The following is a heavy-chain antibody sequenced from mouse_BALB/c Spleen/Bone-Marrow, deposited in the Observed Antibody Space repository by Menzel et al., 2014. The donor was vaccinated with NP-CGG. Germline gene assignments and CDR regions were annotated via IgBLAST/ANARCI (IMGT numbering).Heavy chain of an antibody. Sequence: EVMLVESGGGLVQPGGSMKLSCAASGFTFSDAWMDWVRQSPEKGLEWVAEIRSKANNHATYYAESVKGRFTISRDDSKSSVYLQMNNLRAEDTGIYYCTPWLRRGYWYFDVWGAGTTVTVSS. CDR1: GFTFSDAW. D-gene: IGHD2-2*01. V-gene: IGHV6-6*01. CDR3: TPWLRRGYWYFDV. CDR2: IRSKANNHAT. J-gene: IGHJ1*01.